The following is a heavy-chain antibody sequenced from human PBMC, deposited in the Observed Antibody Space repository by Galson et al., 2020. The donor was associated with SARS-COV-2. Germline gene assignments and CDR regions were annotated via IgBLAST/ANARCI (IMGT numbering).Heavy chain of an antibody. D-gene: IGHD1-26*01. Sequence: GGSLRLSCAASGFTFDDYGMSWVRQAPGKGLEWVSGIIWNGGSTGYADSVKGRFTISRDNAKNSLYLQMNSLRAEDTALYHCARVSETVVGAQRGGAFDILGQLTMVTVAS. CDR3: ARVSETVVGAQRGGAFDI. J-gene: IGHJ3*02. CDR1: GFTFDDYG. CDR2: IIWNGGST. V-gene: IGHV3-20*01.